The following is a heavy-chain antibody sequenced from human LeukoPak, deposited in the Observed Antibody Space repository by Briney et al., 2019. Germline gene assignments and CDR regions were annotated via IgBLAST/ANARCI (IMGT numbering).Heavy chain of an antibody. CDR3: ARDAATYYDSSGYLWG. D-gene: IGHD3-22*01. CDR1: GFTLSDYY. Sequence: KTGGSLRLSCAASGFTLSDYYMSWSRQAPGKRLQWVSYISSSGSTIYYADSVKGRLTISRDNAKNSLYLQMNSLRAEDTAVYYCARDAATYYDSSGYLWGWGQGTLVTVSS. V-gene: IGHV3-11*01. J-gene: IGHJ4*02. CDR2: ISSSGSTI.